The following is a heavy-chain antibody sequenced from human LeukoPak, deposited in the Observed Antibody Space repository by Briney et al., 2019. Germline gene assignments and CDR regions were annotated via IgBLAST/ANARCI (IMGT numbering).Heavy chain of an antibody. CDR2: INWNGGST. V-gene: IGHV3-20*04. Sequence: PGGSLRLSCAASGFTFDDYGMSWVRQAPGKGLEWVSGINWNGGSTGYADSVKGRFTISRDNAKNSLYLQMNSLRAEDTALYYCARDRDDYVWGSYRYRYFEYWGQGTLVTVSS. D-gene: IGHD3-16*02. J-gene: IGHJ4*02. CDR3: ARDRDDYVWGSYRYRYFEY. CDR1: GFTFDDYG.